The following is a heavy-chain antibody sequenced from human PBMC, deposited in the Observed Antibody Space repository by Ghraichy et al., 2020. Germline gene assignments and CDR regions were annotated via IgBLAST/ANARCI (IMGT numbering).Heavy chain of an antibody. CDR2: INHSGST. J-gene: IGHJ6*02. CDR3: ARADTARFDWLDYYYYYGMDV. D-gene: IGHD3-9*01. V-gene: IGHV4-34*01. Sequence: SETLSLTCAVYGGSFSGYYWSWIHQPPGKGLEWIGEINHSGSTNYNPSLKSRVTISVDTSKNQFSLKLSSVTAADTAVYYCARADTARFDWLDYYYYYGMDVWGQGTTVTVSS. CDR1: GGSFSGYY.